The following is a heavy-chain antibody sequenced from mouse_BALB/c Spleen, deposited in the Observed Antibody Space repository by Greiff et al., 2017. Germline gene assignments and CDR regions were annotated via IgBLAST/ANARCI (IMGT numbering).Heavy chain of an antibody. V-gene: IGHV2-9*02. CDR1: GFSLTSYG. J-gene: IGHJ3*01. Sequence: VQRVESGPGLVAPSQSLSITCTVSGFSLTSYGVHWVRQPPGKGLEWLGVIWAGGSTNYNSALMSRLSISKDNSKSQVFLKMNSLQTDDTAMYYCAREDYEGGAWFAYWGQGTLVTVSA. CDR3: AREDYEGGAWFAY. CDR2: IWAGGST. D-gene: IGHD2-4*01.